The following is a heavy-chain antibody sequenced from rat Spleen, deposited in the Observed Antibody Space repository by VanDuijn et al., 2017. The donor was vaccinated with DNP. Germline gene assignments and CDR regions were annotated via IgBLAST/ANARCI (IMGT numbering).Heavy chain of an antibody. CDR1: GLTFSNAD. CDR3: ARPDY. V-gene: IGHV5-25*01. J-gene: IGHJ2*01. Sequence: EVQLVESGGGLVQPGRSMKLSCGASGLTFSNADMAWVRQAPTRGLEWVASISSSGYNTYYRDSVKGRFIISRDNAKSTLYLQMDSLRSEDTATYYCARPDYWGQGVMVTVSS. CDR2: ISSSGYNT.